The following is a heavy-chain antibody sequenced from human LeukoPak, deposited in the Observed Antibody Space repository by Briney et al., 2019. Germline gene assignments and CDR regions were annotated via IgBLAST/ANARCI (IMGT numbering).Heavy chain of an antibody. J-gene: IGHJ4*02. Sequence: PGGSLRLSCAASGFTFSSYAMSWVRQAPGKGLEWVSAISGSGDSTYYGDSVKGRFTISRDNSKNTLYLQMNSLRDEDTAVYYCARDSIGDCGGDCYYFDYWGQGTLVTVSS. CDR1: GFTFSSYA. V-gene: IGHV3-23*01. CDR2: ISGSGDST. CDR3: ARDSIGDCGGDCYYFDY. D-gene: IGHD2-21*02.